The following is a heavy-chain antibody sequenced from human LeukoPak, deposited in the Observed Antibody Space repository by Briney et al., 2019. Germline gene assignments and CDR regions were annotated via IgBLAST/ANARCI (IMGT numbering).Heavy chain of an antibody. V-gene: IGHV3-21*01. D-gene: IGHD6-13*01. Sequence: GGSLRLSCAASGFTFSSYSMNWVRQAPGKGLEWVSSISSSSSYIYYADSVKGRFTISRDNAKNSLYLQMISLRAEGTAVYYCARMIGAAGIFSPAGDFWGQGTLVTVSS. CDR1: GFTFSSYS. CDR2: ISSSSSYI. CDR3: ARMIGAAGIFSPAGDF. J-gene: IGHJ4*02.